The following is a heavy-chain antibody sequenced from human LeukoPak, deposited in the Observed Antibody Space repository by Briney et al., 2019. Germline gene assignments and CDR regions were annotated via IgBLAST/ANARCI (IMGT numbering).Heavy chain of an antibody. V-gene: IGHV3-23*01. J-gene: IGHJ4*02. CDR2: ISGSGGST. Sequence: QSGGSLRLSCAASGFTCSSYAMSWLRQAPGKGLEWVSAISGSGGSTYYADSVKGRFTISRDNTKNTLYLQMNSLRAEDTAVYYCARPHSGSDNYEKQSDYWRQGTLVTVSS. D-gene: IGHD1-26*01. CDR3: ARPHSGSDNYEKQSDY. CDR1: GFTCSSYA.